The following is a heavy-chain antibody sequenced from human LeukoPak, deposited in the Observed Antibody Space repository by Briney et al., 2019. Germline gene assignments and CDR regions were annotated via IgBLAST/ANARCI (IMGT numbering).Heavy chain of an antibody. J-gene: IGHJ4*02. CDR2: IIPILGIV. Sequence: SVKVSCKASGGTFSDYGFIWVRQAPGQGLEWMGRIIPILGIVKYAQMFQVRVTITADKSTSTAYMELNSLRSEDTAVYYCASRSYGSGNYYFDYWGQGTLVTVSS. V-gene: IGHV1-69*04. CDR1: GGTFSDYG. CDR3: ASRSYGSGNYYFDY. D-gene: IGHD3-10*01.